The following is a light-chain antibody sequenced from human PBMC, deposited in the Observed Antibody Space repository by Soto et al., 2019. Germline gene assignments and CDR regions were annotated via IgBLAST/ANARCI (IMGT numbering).Light chain of an antibody. CDR3: RSYSTPTRGVL. J-gene: IGLJ3*02. CDR2: EDS. CDR1: STNVGGYIY. Sequence: QSALTQPPSVSGSPGQSITISCTGTSTNVGGYIYVSWYQHHPGKAPKLIIYEDSNRPSGVSNRFSGSRSENTASLTISGLQAEDEAIYYCRSYSTPTRGVLFGGGTKLTVL. V-gene: IGLV2-14*01.